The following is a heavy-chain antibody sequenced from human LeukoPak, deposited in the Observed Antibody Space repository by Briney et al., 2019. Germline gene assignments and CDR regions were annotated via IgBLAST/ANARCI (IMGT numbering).Heavy chain of an antibody. D-gene: IGHD3-22*01. CDR2: IIPIFGTA. CDR3: AREAGYYDSSGYYGGLIN. V-gene: IGHV1-69*05. CDR1: VGTFSSYA. Sequence: SVKVSCKASVGTFSSYAISWVRQAPGQGLEWMGGIIPIFGTANYAQKFQGRVTITTDESTSTAYMELSSLRSEDTAVYYCAREAGYYDSSGYYGGLINWGQGTLVTVSS. J-gene: IGHJ4*02.